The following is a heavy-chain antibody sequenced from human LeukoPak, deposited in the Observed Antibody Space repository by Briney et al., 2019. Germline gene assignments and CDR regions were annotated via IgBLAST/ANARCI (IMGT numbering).Heavy chain of an antibody. J-gene: IGHJ6*02. CDR2: TYYRSKWNY. CDR1: GDSVSTTTSI. V-gene: IGHV6-1*01. Sequence: SQTLLLTCAISGDSVSTTTSIWNWIRQSPSRGLEWLGRTYYRSKWNYDYADSVKSRITISPDTSENQFSLQLQFVTPEDSAVYYCARRRHANNGVDVWGQGTTVTVSS. CDR3: ARRRHANNGVDV.